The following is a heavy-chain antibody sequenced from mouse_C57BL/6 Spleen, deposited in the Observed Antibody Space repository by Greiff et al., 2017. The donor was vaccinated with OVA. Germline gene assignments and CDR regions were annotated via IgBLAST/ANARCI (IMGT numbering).Heavy chain of an antibody. CDR3: AKGLGRYCDY. CDR1: GYTFTDYY. V-gene: IGHV1-26*01. J-gene: IGHJ2*01. CDR2: INPNNGGT. D-gene: IGHD3-3*01. Sequence: EVQLQQSGPELVKPGASVKISCKASGYTFTDYYMNWVKQSHGKSLEWIGDINPNNGGTSYNQKFKGKATLTVDKSSSTAYMELRSLTSEDSAVYYCAKGLGRYCDYWGQGTTLTVSS.